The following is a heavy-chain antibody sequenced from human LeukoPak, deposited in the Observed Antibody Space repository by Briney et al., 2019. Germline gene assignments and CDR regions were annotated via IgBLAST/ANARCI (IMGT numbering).Heavy chain of an antibody. V-gene: IGHV1-46*01. Sequence: ASVKVSCKASGYTFTNYYIHWVRQAPGQGLEWMGIINPAGGSTGYAQKFQGRVTITADESTSTAYMEQSSLRSEDTAVYYCAREGYCSSTSCYTLKHWGQGTLVTVSS. D-gene: IGHD2-2*02. J-gene: IGHJ1*01. CDR2: INPAGGST. CDR3: AREGYCSSTSCYTLKH. CDR1: GYTFTNYY.